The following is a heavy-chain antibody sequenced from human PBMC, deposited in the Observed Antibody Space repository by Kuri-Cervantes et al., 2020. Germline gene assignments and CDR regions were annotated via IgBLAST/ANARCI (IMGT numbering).Heavy chain of an antibody. CDR2: ISWNSGSI. V-gene: IGHV3-9*01. D-gene: IGHD6-13*01. CDR1: GFTFSSYE. Sequence: SLKISCAASGFTFSSYEMNWVRQTPGKGLEWVSGISWNSGSIGYADSVKGRFTISRDNAKNSLYLQMNSLRAEDTALYYCATTSSSSWEDAFDIWGQGTMVTVSS. CDR3: ATTSSSSWEDAFDI. J-gene: IGHJ3*02.